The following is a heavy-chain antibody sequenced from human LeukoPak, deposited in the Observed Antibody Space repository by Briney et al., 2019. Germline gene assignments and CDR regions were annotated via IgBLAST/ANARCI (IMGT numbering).Heavy chain of an antibody. J-gene: IGHJ4*02. CDR2: IYWDDDK. V-gene: IGHV2-5*02. CDR3: AHSRGGKETGYFDY. CDR1: GYSLSTHGMG. Sequence: SGPTLVKPTQTLTLTCSISGYSLSTHGMGVGWIRQPPGKALEWLALIYWDDDKRYRPSLKSRLTITKDTSKNQVVLTMTNMDPVDTATYYCAHSRGGKETGYFDYWGQGTLVTVSS. D-gene: IGHD4-23*01.